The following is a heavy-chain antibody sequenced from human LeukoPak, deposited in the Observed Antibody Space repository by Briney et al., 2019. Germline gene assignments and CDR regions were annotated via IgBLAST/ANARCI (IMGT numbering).Heavy chain of an antibody. J-gene: IGHJ4*02. D-gene: IGHD3-10*01. CDR3: AFMVRGAHKQYYFDY. CDR1: GYTFTSYG. V-gene: IGHV1-18*04. CDR2: ISAYNGNT. Sequence: ASVKVSCKASGYTFTSYGISWVRQAPGQGLEWMGWISAYNGNTNYAQKFQGRVTMTTDTSTSTAYMELRSLRSDDTAVYYCAFMVRGAHKQYYFDYWGQGTLVTVSS.